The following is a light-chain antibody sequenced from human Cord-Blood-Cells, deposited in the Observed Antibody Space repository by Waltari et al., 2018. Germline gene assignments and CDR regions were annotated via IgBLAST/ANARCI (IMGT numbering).Light chain of an antibody. V-gene: IGKV1-39*01. CDR2: AAS. CDR1: QSISSY. Sequence: DIQMTKSPSSLSASVGDRVTIHCRASQSISSYLNWYQQKPGKAPKLLIYAASSLQSGVPSRFSGSGSGTDFTLTISSLQPEDFATYYCQQSYSTPPTFGGGTKVEIK. CDR3: QQSYSTPPT. J-gene: IGKJ4*01.